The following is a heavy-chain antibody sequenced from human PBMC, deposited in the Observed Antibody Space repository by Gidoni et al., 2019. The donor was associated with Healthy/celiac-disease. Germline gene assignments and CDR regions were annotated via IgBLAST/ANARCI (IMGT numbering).Heavy chain of an antibody. CDR3: TSSRIAAAHYLVFDY. Sequence: SKANSYATAYAASVKGRFTISRDDSKNTAYLQMNSLKTEDTAVYYCTSSRIAAAHYLVFDYWGQGTLVTVSS. V-gene: IGHV3-73*01. J-gene: IGHJ4*02. CDR2: SKANSYAT. D-gene: IGHD6-13*01.